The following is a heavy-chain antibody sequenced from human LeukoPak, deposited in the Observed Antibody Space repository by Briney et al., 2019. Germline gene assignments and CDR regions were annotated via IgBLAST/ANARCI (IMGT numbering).Heavy chain of an antibody. Sequence: PGGSLRLSCAVSGLTFSSYSMSWVRQAPGKGLEWVANMQEDDGSETNYVDSVKGRFTISRDNPKNTVFLQMDSLRVEDMAVYYCRGVRDPGDFWGQGTVVTVSS. J-gene: IGHJ4*02. V-gene: IGHV3-7*01. D-gene: IGHD5-24*01. CDR1: GLTFSSYS. CDR2: MQEDDGSET. CDR3: RGVRDPGDF.